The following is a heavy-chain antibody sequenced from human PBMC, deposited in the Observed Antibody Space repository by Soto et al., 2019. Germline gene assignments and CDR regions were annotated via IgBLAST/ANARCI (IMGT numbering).Heavy chain of an antibody. V-gene: IGHV1-69*04. CDR1: GGTFSSYT. Sequence: ASVKVSCKASGGTFSSYTISWVRQAPGQGLEWMGRIIPILGIANYAQKFQGRVTITADKSTSTAYMELSSLRSEDTAVYYCARDSYSNYGGGYYYYYMDVWGKGTTVTVSS. J-gene: IGHJ6*03. CDR2: IIPILGIA. CDR3: ARDSYSNYGGGYYYYYMDV. D-gene: IGHD4-4*01.